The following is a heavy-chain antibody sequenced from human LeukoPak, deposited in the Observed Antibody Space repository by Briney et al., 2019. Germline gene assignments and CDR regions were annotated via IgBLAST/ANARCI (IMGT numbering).Heavy chain of an antibody. Sequence: GGSLRLSCAASGFTFSSYAMHWVRQAPGKGLEWEAVISYDGSNKYYADSVKGRFTISRDNSKNTLYLQMNSLRAEDTAVYYCARDYDTHYFDYWGQGTLVTVSS. CDR2: ISYDGSNK. V-gene: IGHV3-30-3*01. D-gene: IGHD5-12*01. CDR3: ARDYDTHYFDY. J-gene: IGHJ4*02. CDR1: GFTFSSYA.